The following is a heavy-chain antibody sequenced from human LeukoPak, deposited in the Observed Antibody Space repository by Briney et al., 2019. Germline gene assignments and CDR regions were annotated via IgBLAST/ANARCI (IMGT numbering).Heavy chain of an antibody. Sequence: VKPSETLSLTCTVSGVSVNSGSYYWNWIRQPPGKGLEWIGYIYYSGSTNYNPSLKSRVTISVDKSKNQFFLNLSSVTAADTAVYYCAGLVGRYSSGLYYYYFDYWGQGTLVTVSS. CDR1: GVSVNSGSYY. D-gene: IGHD3-22*01. V-gene: IGHV4-61*01. CDR2: IYYSGST. J-gene: IGHJ4*02. CDR3: AGLVGRYSSGLYYYYFDY.